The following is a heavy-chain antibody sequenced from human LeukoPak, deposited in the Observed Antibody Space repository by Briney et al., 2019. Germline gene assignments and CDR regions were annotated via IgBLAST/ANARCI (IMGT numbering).Heavy chain of an antibody. CDR3: AREQQLVH. Sequence: GGSLRLSCAASGFTFSIAWMTWVRQAPGKGLEWVGRIKSKTDGGTTDYAAPVKGRFTISRDNAKNSLYLQMNSLRAEDTAVYYCAREQQLVHWGQGTLVTVSS. J-gene: IGHJ4*02. V-gene: IGHV3-15*01. D-gene: IGHD6-13*01. CDR2: IKSKTDGGTT. CDR1: GFTFSIAW.